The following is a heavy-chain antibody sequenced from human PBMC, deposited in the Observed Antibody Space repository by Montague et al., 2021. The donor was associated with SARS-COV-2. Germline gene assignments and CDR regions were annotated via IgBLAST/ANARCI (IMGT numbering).Heavy chain of an antibody. CDR1: GGSISSDY. CDR3: AREDRWNWFDL. J-gene: IGHJ5*02. D-gene: IGHD5-24*01. Sequence: SETLSLTCSVSGGSISSDYWSWIRQSPGKGLEWIGYIYYRGTTNYNPSLKSRVTFSVDTSKNQFSLKLISVTAADTAVYFCAREDRWNWFDLWGQGVLVTVPS. CDR2: IYYRGTT. V-gene: IGHV4-59*13.